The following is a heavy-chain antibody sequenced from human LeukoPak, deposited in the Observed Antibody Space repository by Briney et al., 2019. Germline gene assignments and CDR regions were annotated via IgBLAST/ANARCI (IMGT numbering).Heavy chain of an antibody. CDR3: AKDQGGPYYHYYYGMDV. D-gene: IGHD3-16*01. CDR1: GFTFSSYA. Sequence: GGSLRLSCAASGFTFSSYAMSWVRQAPGKGLEWVSAISGSGGSTYYADSVKGRFTISSDNSKNTLYLQMNSLRAEDTAVYYCAKDQGGPYYHYYYGMDVWGQGTTVTVSS. CDR2: ISGSGGST. J-gene: IGHJ6*02. V-gene: IGHV3-23*01.